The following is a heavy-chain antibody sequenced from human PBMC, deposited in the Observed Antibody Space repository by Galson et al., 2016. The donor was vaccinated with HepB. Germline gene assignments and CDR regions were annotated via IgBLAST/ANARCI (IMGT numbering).Heavy chain of an antibody. V-gene: IGHV3-30*18. CDR2: ISYDGSNK. Sequence: SLRLSCAASGFTFSTYGMHRVRQAPGKGLEWVAVISYDGSNKKYADSVKGRFTISRDTSKNTPYLQMNSLTAEDTAVYYCAKEALDCSGASCYRAFEYWGQGTLVTVSS. CDR1: GFTFSTYG. J-gene: IGHJ4*02. CDR3: AKEALDCSGASCYRAFEY. D-gene: IGHD2-15*01.